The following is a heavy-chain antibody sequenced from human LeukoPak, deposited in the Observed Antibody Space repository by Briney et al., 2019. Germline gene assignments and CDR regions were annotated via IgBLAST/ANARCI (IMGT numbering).Heavy chain of an antibody. V-gene: IGHV3-7*01. J-gene: IGHJ4*02. D-gene: IGHD2-21*01. CDR1: GFTFSTYA. CDR2: IKQDGSEK. CDR3: AREGVHIGFDY. Sequence: QSGGSLRLSCAASGFTFSTYAMSWVRQAPGKGLEWVANIKQDGSEKYYVDSVKSRFTISRDNAKNSLYLQMNSLRAEDTAVYYCAREGVHIGFDYWGQGTLVTVSS.